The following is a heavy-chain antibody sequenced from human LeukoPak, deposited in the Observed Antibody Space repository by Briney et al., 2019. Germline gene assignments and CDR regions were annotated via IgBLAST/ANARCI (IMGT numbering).Heavy chain of an antibody. Sequence: SETLFLTCAVYGGSFSGYYWSWIRQPPGKGLEWIGEINHSGSTNYNPSLKSRVTISVDTSKNQFSLKLSSVTAADTAVYYCARGKSRYYGGNLEFDYWGQGTLVTVSS. D-gene: IGHD4-23*01. J-gene: IGHJ4*02. CDR3: ARGKSRYYGGNLEFDY. CDR2: INHSGST. CDR1: GGSFSGYY. V-gene: IGHV4-34*01.